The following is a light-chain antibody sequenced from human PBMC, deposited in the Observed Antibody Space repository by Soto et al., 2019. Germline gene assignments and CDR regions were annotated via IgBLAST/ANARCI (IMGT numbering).Light chain of an antibody. CDR1: PSVTNY. J-gene: IGKJ1*01. V-gene: IGKV3-11*01. Sequence: EIVLTQSPAILSVSPGERATLSCRASPSVTNYLAWYQQKPGQAPRLLIYGAFNRATGIPARFSGSGSGTDFTLTISSLEPEDFAVYYCQQRSNWPPWTFGQGTKVDIK. CDR3: QQRSNWPPWT. CDR2: GAF.